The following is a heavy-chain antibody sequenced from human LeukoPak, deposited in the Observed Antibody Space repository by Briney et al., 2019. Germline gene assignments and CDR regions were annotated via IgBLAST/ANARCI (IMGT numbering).Heavy chain of an antibody. J-gene: IGHJ6*03. D-gene: IGHD2-15*01. CDR1: GFTFSRFW. Sequence: GGSLRLSCAASGFTFSRFWMSWVRQAPGKGLEWVASIKEDGSAKYYVDSVKGRFTISRDNAKNSLYLQMNSLRAEDTAVYYCAIPSYCDGGSCYYYYYMDVWGKGTTVTISS. CDR3: AIPSYCDGGSCYYYYYMDV. V-gene: IGHV3-7*01. CDR2: IKEDGSAK.